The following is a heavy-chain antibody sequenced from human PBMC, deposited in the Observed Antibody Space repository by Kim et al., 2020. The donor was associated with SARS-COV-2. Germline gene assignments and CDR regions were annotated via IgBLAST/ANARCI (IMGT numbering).Heavy chain of an antibody. CDR1: GFIFSNYY. J-gene: IGHJ4*02. D-gene: IGHD2-8*02. V-gene: IGHV3-48*03. CDR3: ARDGGCSGGHF. Sequence: GGSLRLSCAASGFIFSNYYMHWVRQAPGKGLEWVSYIGTTGSTIYYADSVKGRFTISRDNSKNSLHLQMNRLRVEETAFYYCARDGGCSGGHFWVQGT. CDR2: IGTTGSTI.